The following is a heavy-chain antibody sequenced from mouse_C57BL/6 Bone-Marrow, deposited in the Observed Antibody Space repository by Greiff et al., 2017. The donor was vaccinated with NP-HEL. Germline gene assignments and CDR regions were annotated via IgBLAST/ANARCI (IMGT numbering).Heavy chain of an antibody. Sequence: DVKLVESGGGLVQPGGSLSLSCAASGFTFTDYYMSWVRQPPGKALEWLGFIRNKANGYTTEYSASVKGRFTISRDNSQSIIYLQMNALRAEDSATYYCARYALDGYYWFAYWGQGTLVTVSA. V-gene: IGHV7-3*01. CDR3: ARYALDGYYWFAY. J-gene: IGHJ3*01. D-gene: IGHD2-3*01. CDR2: IRNKANGYTT. CDR1: GFTFTDYY.